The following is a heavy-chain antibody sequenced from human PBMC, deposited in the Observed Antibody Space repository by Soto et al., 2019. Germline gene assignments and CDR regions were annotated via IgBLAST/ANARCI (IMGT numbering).Heavy chain of an antibody. CDR3: LRWNSWFGGSYVDY. Sequence: SETLSLTCSVSGDSITSTFYYWGWIRQPPGKGLEWIGTIYYSGSTYYNPSLKSRVTVSVDTSKNHFSLSLYSVTAADTALYFCLRWNSWFGGSYVDYWGQGALVTGSS. CDR2: IYYSGST. CDR1: GDSITSTFYY. D-gene: IGHD1-26*01. V-gene: IGHV4-39*02. J-gene: IGHJ4*02.